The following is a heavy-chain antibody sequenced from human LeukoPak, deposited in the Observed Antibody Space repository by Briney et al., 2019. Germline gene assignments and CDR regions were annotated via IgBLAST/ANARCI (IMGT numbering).Heavy chain of an antibody. D-gene: IGHD3-22*01. CDR2: INPSGDST. CDR3: ARDRSTYASSGYYLDY. V-gene: IGHV1-46*01. J-gene: IGHJ4*02. Sequence: ASVKVSCKASEYTFTSYYMHWVRQAPGQGLEWMGIINPSGDSTSYAQKFQGRVTMTRDTSTSTVYMELSSLRSEDTAVYYCARDRSTYASSGYYLDYWGQGTLVTVSS. CDR1: EYTFTSYY.